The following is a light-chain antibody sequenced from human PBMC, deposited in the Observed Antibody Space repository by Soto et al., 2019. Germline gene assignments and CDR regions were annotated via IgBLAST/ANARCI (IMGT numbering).Light chain of an antibody. J-gene: IGLJ1*01. CDR3: QTWGTGPFV. CDR1: SGHSSYA. Sequence: QPVLTQSPSASASLGASVKLTCTLNSGHSSYAIAWHQQQPEKGPRYLMKLNSDGSHSKGDGIPDRFSGSSSGAERYLTISSLQSEDEADYYCQTWGTGPFVFGTGTKLTVL. CDR2: LNSDGSH. V-gene: IGLV4-69*01.